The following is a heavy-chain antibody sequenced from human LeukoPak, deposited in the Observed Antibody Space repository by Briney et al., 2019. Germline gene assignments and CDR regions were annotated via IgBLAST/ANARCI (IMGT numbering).Heavy chain of an antibody. V-gene: IGHV3-30*18. D-gene: IGHD3-10*01. CDR2: ISSDSSKI. J-gene: IGHJ4*02. CDR3: AKSRGPSYDHFFDS. Sequence: GGSLRLSCAASGFTFRNYGMNWVRQAPGKGLEWVAVISSDSSKIYYADSVKDRFTISRDSSENAAFLQMNSLRVEDTAVYYCAKSRGPSYDHFFDSWGQGTLVTVSS. CDR1: GFTFRNYG.